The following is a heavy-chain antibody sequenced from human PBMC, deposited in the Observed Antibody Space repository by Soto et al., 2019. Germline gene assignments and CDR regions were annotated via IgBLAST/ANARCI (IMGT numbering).Heavy chain of an antibody. D-gene: IGHD1-26*01. J-gene: IGHJ4*02. CDR1: GGSISSGGYY. Sequence: SETLSLTCTVSGGSISSGGYYWSWIRQHPGKGLEWIGYIYYSGSTYYNPSLKSRVTISVDTSKNQFSLKLSSVTAADTAVYYCARGEKALFDYWGQGTLVTVSS. V-gene: IGHV4-31*03. CDR3: ARGEKALFDY. CDR2: IYYSGST.